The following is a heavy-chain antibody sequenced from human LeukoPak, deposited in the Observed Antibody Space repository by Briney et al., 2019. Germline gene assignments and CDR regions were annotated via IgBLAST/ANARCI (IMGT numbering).Heavy chain of an antibody. V-gene: IGHV3-23*01. Sequence: PGGSLRLSCAASGFTFSSYAMSWVRQAPGKGLEWVSAISGSGGSTYYADSVKGRFTISRDNSKSTLYLQMNSLRAEDTAVYYCAKDFSGSYWFDYWGQGTLVTVSS. CDR2: ISGSGGST. J-gene: IGHJ4*02. CDR1: GFTFSSYA. CDR3: AKDFSGSYWFDY. D-gene: IGHD1-26*01.